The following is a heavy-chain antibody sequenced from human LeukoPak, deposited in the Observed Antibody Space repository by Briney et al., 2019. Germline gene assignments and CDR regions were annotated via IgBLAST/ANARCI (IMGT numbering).Heavy chain of an antibody. Sequence: KPGGSLSLSCAASGFPFSDYHMRCIRQAPGKGREWVSYISSSGSTIYYADSVKGRFTISRDNAKNSLDLQMNSLRAEDPAVYYCARQGTGTTPDRPFYYYYGMDVWGQGTTVTVSS. J-gene: IGHJ6*02. V-gene: IGHV3-11*01. CDR3: ARQGTGTTPDRPFYYYYGMDV. D-gene: IGHD1-1*01. CDR2: ISSSGSTI. CDR1: GFPFSDYH.